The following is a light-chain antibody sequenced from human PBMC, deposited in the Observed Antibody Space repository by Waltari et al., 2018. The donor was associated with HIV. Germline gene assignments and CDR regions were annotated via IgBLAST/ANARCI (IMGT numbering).Light chain of an antibody. CDR3: QQRSNWPRLT. CDR1: QSIGIN. V-gene: IGKV3-15*01. J-gene: IGKJ4*01. CDR2: DAS. Sequence: EIVMTQSPATLSVSPGERATLSCRASQSIGINLAWYQQKPGQAPRLLIYDASTRATGVPARFRGSGSGTEFTLSISSLQSEDFAVYYCQQRSNWPRLTFGGGTKVEIK.